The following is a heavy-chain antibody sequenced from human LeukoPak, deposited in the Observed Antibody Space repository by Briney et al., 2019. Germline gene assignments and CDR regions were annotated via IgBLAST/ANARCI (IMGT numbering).Heavy chain of an antibody. CDR3: AKDFQRWRWLQSTPGFG. D-gene: IGHD5-24*01. V-gene: IGHV3-21*01. CDR1: GFSFSSYS. J-gene: IGHJ4*02. CDR2: ISSSSDYI. Sequence: GGSLRLSCAASGFSFSSYSMNWVRQAPGKGLEWVSSISSSSDYIYYADSVKGRFTISRDNSKNTLYLQMNSLRAEDTAVYYCAKDFQRWRWLQSTPGFGWGQGTLVTVSS.